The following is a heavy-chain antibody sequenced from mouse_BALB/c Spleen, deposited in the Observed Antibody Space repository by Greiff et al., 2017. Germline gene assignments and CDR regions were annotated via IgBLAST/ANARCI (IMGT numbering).Heavy chain of an antibody. Sequence: DVKLVESGPELVKPGASVKISCKASGYSFTGYYMHWVKQSHVKSLEWIGRINPYNGATSYNQNFKDKASLTVDKSSSTAYMELHSLTSEDSAVYYCARSRDRYDGLFDYWGQGTTLTVSS. J-gene: IGHJ2*01. CDR3: ARSRDRYDGLFDY. CDR2: INPYNGAT. CDR1: GYSFTGYY. D-gene: IGHD2-14*01. V-gene: IGHV1-31*01.